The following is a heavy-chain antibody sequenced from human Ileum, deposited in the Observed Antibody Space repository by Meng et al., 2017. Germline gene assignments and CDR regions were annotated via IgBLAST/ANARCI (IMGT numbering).Heavy chain of an antibody. D-gene: IGHD6-13*01. Sequence: LRLSCAVSGGSFSGYYWTWIRQSPGKGLEWIGEINRGGNTNYNPSLKSRITMSVDTSKSQFFLNLTSVTPADTAVYYCARAWSSSWSFLDFWGQGGLVTVSS. V-gene: IGHV4-34*01. CDR2: INRGGNT. J-gene: IGHJ4*02. CDR1: GGSFSGYY. CDR3: ARAWSSSWSFLDF.